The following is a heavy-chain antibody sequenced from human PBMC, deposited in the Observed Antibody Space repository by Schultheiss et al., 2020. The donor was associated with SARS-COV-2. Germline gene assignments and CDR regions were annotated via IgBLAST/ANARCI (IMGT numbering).Heavy chain of an antibody. D-gene: IGHD3-3*01. Sequence: GGSLRLSCAASGFSVSNRYMTWVRQAPGKGLVWVSRINSDGSSTSYADSVKGRFTISRDNAKNTLYLQMNSLRAEDTAVYYCARVWLGAIDYWGQGTLVTVSS. J-gene: IGHJ4*02. CDR3: ARVWLGAIDY. V-gene: IGHV3-74*01. CDR1: GFSVSNRY. CDR2: INSDGSST.